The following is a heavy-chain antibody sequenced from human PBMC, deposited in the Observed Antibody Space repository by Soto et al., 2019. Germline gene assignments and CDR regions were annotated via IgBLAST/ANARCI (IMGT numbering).Heavy chain of an antibody. CDR2: RYHSGST. V-gene: IGHV4-4*02. J-gene: IGHJ6*02. Sequence: SETLSLTCAVSGGSISSSNWWSWVRQPPGKGLEWSGERYHSGSTNHNPSLKSRVTISVDKSKNQFSLTLSSVTAADTAVYYCVRQGFGALHGLVDVWGQGTTVTVSS. CDR3: VRQGFGALHGLVDV. D-gene: IGHD3-10*01. CDR1: GGSISSSNW.